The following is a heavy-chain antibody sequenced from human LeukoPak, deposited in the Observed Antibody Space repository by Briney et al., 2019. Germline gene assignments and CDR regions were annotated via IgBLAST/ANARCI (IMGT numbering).Heavy chain of an antibody. Sequence: GGSLRLSCAASGLTFSSYGMHWVRQAPGKGLEWVAFIRYDGSNKYYADSVKGRFTISRDNPKNTLYLQMNSLRAEDTAVYYCAKDVKAYGDLIDYRGQGTLVTVSS. CDR3: AKDVKAYGDLIDY. D-gene: IGHD4-17*01. CDR1: GLTFSSYG. V-gene: IGHV3-30*02. J-gene: IGHJ4*02. CDR2: IRYDGSNK.